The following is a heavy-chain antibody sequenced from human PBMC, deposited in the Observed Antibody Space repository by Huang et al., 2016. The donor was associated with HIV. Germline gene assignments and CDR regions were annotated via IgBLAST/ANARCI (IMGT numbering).Heavy chain of an antibody. CDR1: GYGFGSYG. J-gene: IGHJ3*01. CDR2: IGSDNRDT. CDR3: ARDPYYSNRWKRNDASFL. Sequence: QVQLVQSGGEVMQPGASVRVSCKASGYGFGSYGLSWVGQAPGQGLEWLGWIGSDNRDTSSAQKFQGRVTMTTDTSTTTTYMELRSLRSDDTAMYYCARDPYYSNRWKRNDASFLWGQGTMITVSS. D-gene: IGHD4-4*01. V-gene: IGHV1-18*01.